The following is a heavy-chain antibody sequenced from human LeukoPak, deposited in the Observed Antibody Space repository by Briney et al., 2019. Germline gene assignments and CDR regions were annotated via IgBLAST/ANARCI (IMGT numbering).Heavy chain of an antibody. CDR3: TTAAFVGATAY. J-gene: IGHJ4*02. CDR1: GFTFSSYG. CDR2: IKSKTGGGTI. V-gene: IGHV3-15*07. D-gene: IGHD1-26*01. Sequence: GGSLRLSCAASGFTFSSYGMNWVRQAPGKGLEWVGRIKSKTGGGTIDYAAPVKGRFTISRDDSKDTLYLQMNSLKSEDTAVYHCTTAAFVGATAYWGQGALVIVSS.